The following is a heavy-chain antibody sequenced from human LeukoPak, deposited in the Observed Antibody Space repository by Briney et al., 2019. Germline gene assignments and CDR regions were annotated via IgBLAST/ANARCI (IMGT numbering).Heavy chain of an antibody. CDR3: ARDLRKSSSTSCYGLGY. Sequence: GASVKVSCKAPGYTFTGYYMHWVRQAPGQGLEWMGWINPNSGGTNYAQKFQGRVTMTRDTSISTAYMELSRLRSDDTAVYYCARDLRKSSSTSCYGLGYWGQGTLVTVSS. CDR1: GYTFTGYY. V-gene: IGHV1-2*02. J-gene: IGHJ4*02. D-gene: IGHD2-2*01. CDR2: INPNSGGT.